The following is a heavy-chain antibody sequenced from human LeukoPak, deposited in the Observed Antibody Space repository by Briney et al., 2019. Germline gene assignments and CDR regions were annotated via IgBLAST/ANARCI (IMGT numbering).Heavy chain of an antibody. J-gene: IGHJ4*02. CDR2: IKQDGSEK. Sequence: GGSLRLSCAASGFTLSSYWMSWVRQAPGKGLEWVANIKQDGSEKYYVDSVKGRFTISRDNAKNSLYLQMNSLRAEDTAVYYCAREGRAGVPAAGWGQGTLVTVSS. CDR3: AREGRAGVPAAG. V-gene: IGHV3-7*01. CDR1: GFTLSSYW. D-gene: IGHD2-2*01.